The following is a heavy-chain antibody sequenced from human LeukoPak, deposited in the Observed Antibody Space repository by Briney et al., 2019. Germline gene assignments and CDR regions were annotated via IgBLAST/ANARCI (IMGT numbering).Heavy chain of an antibody. J-gene: IGHJ4*02. Sequence: GGSLRLSCAAYGFTVSGNYTSWVRQAPGEGLEWVSSISGSGGGTYYADSVKGRFTISRDNSKNTLYLQMNSLRAEDTAVYYCAKDRLASGTADYFDYWGQGTLVTVSS. D-gene: IGHD3-10*01. CDR3: AKDRLASGTADYFDY. V-gene: IGHV3-23*01. CDR2: ISGSGGGT. CDR1: GFTVSGNY.